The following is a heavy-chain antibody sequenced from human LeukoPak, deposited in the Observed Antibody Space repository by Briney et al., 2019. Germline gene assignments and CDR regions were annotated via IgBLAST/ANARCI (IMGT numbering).Heavy chain of an antibody. Sequence: ASVKVSCKASGYIFTSYAMNWVRQAPGQGLKWMGWINTNTGNPTYAQGFTGRFVFSLDTSVSTAYLQISSLKAEDTAVYYCARDRIQGSGNYYNGLPYYYYGMDVWGQGTTVTVSS. J-gene: IGHJ6*02. D-gene: IGHD3-10*01. CDR3: ARDRIQGSGNYYNGLPYYYYGMDV. CDR2: INTNTGNP. V-gene: IGHV7-4-1*02. CDR1: GYIFTSYA.